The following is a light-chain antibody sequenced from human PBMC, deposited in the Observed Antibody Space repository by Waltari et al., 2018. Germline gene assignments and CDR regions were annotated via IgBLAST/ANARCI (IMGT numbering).Light chain of an antibody. CDR3: CSYAGSNQGV. Sequence: QSALTQPPSASGSPGQSVTISCTGTSSDIGAYNYVSWYQQHPGKAPKLMIYAVTKRPSGLPDRVSGSKSGNTASLTVSGLQAEDEAVYYCCSYAGSNQGVFGGGTKLTVL. J-gene: IGLJ3*02. CDR2: AVT. CDR1: SSDIGAYNY. V-gene: IGLV2-8*01.